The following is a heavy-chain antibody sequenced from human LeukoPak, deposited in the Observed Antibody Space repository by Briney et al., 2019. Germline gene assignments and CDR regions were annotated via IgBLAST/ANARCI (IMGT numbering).Heavy chain of an antibody. J-gene: IGHJ4*02. Sequence: SGGSLRLSCAASGFTFSSYAMSWVRQAPGKGLEWVSAISGSGGSTYYADSVTGRFTISRDNSKNTLYLQMNSLRAEDTAVYYCAKDEARGGYVQCLFDYWGQGTLVTVSS. V-gene: IGHV3-23*01. CDR1: GFTFSSYA. CDR2: ISGSGGST. D-gene: IGHD5-12*01. CDR3: AKDEARGGYVQCLFDY.